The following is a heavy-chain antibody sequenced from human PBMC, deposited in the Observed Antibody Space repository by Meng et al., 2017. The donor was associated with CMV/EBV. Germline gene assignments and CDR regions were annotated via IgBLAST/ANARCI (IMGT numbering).Heavy chain of an antibody. CDR3: ARDSVAAPPAGYGMDV. D-gene: IGHD6-6*01. CDR2: ISSSSSYI. J-gene: IGHJ6*02. Sequence: GESLKISCAASGFTFSSYSMNWVRQAPGKGLEWVSSISSSSSYIYYADSVKGRFTISRDNAKNSLYLQMNSLRAEDTAVYYCARDSVAAPPAGYGMDVWGHGTTVTVSS. V-gene: IGHV3-21*01. CDR1: GFTFSSYS.